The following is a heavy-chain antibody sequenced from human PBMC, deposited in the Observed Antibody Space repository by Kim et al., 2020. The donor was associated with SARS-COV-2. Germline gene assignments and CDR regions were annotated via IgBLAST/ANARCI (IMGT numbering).Heavy chain of an antibody. D-gene: IGHD1-26*01. CDR3: ARVGQWELLPFYYYSMDV. CDR1: GYTFTSYG. V-gene: IGHV1-18*04. CDR2: ISGYNGKT. J-gene: IGHJ6*02. Sequence: ASVKVSCKASGYTFTSYGISWVRQAPGQGLEWMGWISGYNGKTNYAQKLQGRVTMTTDTSTSTAYMELRSLRSDDTAVYYCARVGQWELLPFYYYSMDVWGQGTTVTVSS.